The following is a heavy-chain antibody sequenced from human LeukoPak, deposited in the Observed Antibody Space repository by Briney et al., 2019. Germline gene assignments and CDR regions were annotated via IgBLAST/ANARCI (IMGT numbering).Heavy chain of an antibody. CDR1: GVSISTFY. CDR2: LYYSGNT. CDR3: ARHGGGASSSWLDVFDI. Sequence: PSETLSLTCTVSGVSISTFYWSWIRQPPGKGLEWIGYLYYSGNTNFNPSLKSRVTISVDTSRSQFSLKLSSVTAADTAVYYCARHGGGASSSWLDVFDIWGQGTMVTVSS. V-gene: IGHV4-59*08. J-gene: IGHJ3*02. D-gene: IGHD6-13*01.